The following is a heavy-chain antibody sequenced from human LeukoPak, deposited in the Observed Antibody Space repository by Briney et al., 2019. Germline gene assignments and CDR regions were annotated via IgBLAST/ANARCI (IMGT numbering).Heavy chain of an antibody. D-gene: IGHD6-13*01. CDR3: AADRYIAAAGPSFDY. CDR1: GFTFTSSA. J-gene: IGHJ4*02. CDR2: IVVGSGNT. Sequence: SVKVSCKASGFTFTSSAVQWVRQARGQRLEWIGWIVVGSGNTNYAQKFQERVTITRDMSTSTAYMELSSLRSEDTAVYYCAADRYIAAAGPSFDYWGQGTLVTVSS. V-gene: IGHV1-58*01.